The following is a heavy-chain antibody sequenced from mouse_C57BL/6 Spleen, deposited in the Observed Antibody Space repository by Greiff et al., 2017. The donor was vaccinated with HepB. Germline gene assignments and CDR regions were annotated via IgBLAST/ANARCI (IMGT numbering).Heavy chain of an antibody. J-gene: IGHJ2*01. CDR2: IYPRSGNT. Sequence: QVQLQQSGAELARPGASVKLSCKASGYTFTSYGISWVKQRTGQGLEWIGEIYPRSGNTYYNEKFKGKATLTADKSSSTAYMELRSLTSEDSAVYFCARSPTTVVAPSYFDYWGQGTTLTVSS. CDR1: GYTFTSYG. CDR3: ARSPTTVVAPSYFDY. D-gene: IGHD1-1*01. V-gene: IGHV1-81*01.